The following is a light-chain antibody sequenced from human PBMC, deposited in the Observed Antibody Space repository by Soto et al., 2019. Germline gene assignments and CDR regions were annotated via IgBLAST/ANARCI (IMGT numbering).Light chain of an antibody. Sequence: EVVLTQSPGTLSLSPGERATLSCRASQSVSSNYVAWYQQKPGQGPRLVIYRASDRATGIPDRFSGSGSGTDFTRTISRLEPEDFAVYYCQQNGGSPPYTFGQGTKLEIK. CDR1: QSVSSNY. CDR3: QQNGGSPPYT. V-gene: IGKV3-20*01. J-gene: IGKJ2*01. CDR2: RAS.